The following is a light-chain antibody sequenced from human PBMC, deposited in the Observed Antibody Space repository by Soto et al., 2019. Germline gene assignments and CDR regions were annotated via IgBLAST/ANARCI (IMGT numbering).Light chain of an antibody. J-gene: IGKJ1*01. Sequence: EIVLTQSPATLSLSPGERATLSCRASQSVSSYLAWYQQKPGQAPRLLIYDASNRATGIPARFSGSGSGTDFNLTIRSLEPEDFAVYYCQQRSNLWTFGQGTKVEIK. CDR2: DAS. CDR1: QSVSSY. CDR3: QQRSNLWT. V-gene: IGKV3-11*01.